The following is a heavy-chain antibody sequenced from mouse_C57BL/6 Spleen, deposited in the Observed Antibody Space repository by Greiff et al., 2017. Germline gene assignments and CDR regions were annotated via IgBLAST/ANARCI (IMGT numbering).Heavy chain of an antibody. CDR1: GYTFTDYY. CDR2: IYPGSGNT. J-gene: IGHJ4*01. CDR3: ARSGYYSNYGAMDY. Sequence: QVQLQQSGAELVRPGASVKLSCKASGYTFTDYYINWVKQRPGQGLEWIARIYPGSGNTYYNEKFKGKATLTAEKSSSTAYMQLSSLTSEDSAVYFCARSGYYSNYGAMDYWGQGTSVTVSS. V-gene: IGHV1-76*01. D-gene: IGHD2-5*01.